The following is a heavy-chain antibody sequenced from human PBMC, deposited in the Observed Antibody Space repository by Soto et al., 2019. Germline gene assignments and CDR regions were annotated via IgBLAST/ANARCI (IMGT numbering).Heavy chain of an antibody. V-gene: IGHV1-3*01. CDR2: INAGNGDT. Sequence: QVPLVQSGAEVKKPGASVKVSCKASGYTFISYAMHWVRQAPGHSLEWMGWINAGNGDTRYSQTFQGRVSFTRDTSASTAYMELSSLTSEDTAIYYCAAGGGGSRYWGQGTLVTVSS. CDR3: AAGGGGSRY. J-gene: IGHJ4*02. D-gene: IGHD2-15*01. CDR1: GYTFISYA.